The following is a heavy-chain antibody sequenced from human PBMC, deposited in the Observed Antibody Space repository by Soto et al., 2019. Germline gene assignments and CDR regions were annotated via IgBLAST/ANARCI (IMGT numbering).Heavy chain of an antibody. CDR1: GFTFRSYG. CDR2: ISHDGRDH. CDR3: ATEVTVLAGTGLDY. D-gene: IGHD6-19*01. J-gene: IGHJ4*02. Sequence: QVQLVESGGGVVPPGRSLSLSCVASGFTFRSYGMHWVRQAPGKGLEWVAVISHDGRDHYYADSVKGRFTITRDDSMSTLFLQMNSLRAEDTAVYYCATEVTVLAGTGLDYWGQGTLVTVSS. V-gene: IGHV3-30*03.